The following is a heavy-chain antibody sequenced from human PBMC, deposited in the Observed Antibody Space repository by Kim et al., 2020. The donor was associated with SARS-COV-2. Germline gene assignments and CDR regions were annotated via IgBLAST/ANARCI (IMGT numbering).Heavy chain of an antibody. V-gene: IGHV4-34*01. CDR1: GGSFSGYY. CDR3: ARGISAAAGPFDY. J-gene: IGHJ4*02. D-gene: IGHD6-13*01. CDR2: INHSGST. Sequence: SETLSLTCAVYGGSFSGYYWSWIRQPPGKGLEWIGEINHSGSTNYNPSLKSRVTISVDTSKNQFSLKLSPVTAADTAVYYCARGISAAAGPFDYWGQGTLVTVSS.